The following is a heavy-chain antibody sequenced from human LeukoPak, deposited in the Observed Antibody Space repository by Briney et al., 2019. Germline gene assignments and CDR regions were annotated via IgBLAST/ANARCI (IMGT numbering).Heavy chain of an antibody. D-gene: IGHD1-1*01. CDR2: MYYSGSA. Sequence: SETLSLTCTVSGGSVSSTNDYWGWIRQPPGKGLEWIGSMYYSGSAWYNPSLKSRVTISVDTSRNQFSLKLNSVTAADTAVYYCAAHGAIQLEQLHYWGQGTLVTVSS. CDR3: AAHGAIQLEQLHY. V-gene: IGHV4-39*01. CDR1: GGSVSSTNDY. J-gene: IGHJ4*02.